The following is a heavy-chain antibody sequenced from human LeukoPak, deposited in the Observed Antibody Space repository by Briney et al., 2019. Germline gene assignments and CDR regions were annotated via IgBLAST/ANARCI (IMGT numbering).Heavy chain of an antibody. D-gene: IGHD3-22*01. CDR1: GFTFSSYA. CDR2: ISGSGGST. Sequence: GGSLRLSCAASGFTFSSYAMSWVRQAPGKGLEWVSAISGSGGSTYYPGSVKGRFTISRENAKNSLYLQMNSLRAGDTAVYYCARGTPHYDSSGYLGSDAFDIWGQGTMVTVSS. V-gene: IGHV3-23*01. J-gene: IGHJ3*02. CDR3: ARGTPHYDSSGYLGSDAFDI.